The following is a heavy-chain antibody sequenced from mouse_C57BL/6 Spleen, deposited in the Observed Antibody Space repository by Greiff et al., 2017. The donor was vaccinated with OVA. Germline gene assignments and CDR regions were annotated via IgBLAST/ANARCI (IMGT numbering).Heavy chain of an antibody. CDR1: GYTFTSYW. Sequence: QVQLQQPGAELVKPGASVKLSYKASGYTFTSYWMHWVKQRPGQGLEWIGMIHPNSGSTNYNEKFKSKATLTVDKSSSTAYMQLSSLTSEDSAVYYCARGGYDPYYFDYWGQGTTLTVSS. J-gene: IGHJ2*01. CDR3: ARGGYDPYYFDY. CDR2: IHPNSGST. V-gene: IGHV1-64*01. D-gene: IGHD2-2*01.